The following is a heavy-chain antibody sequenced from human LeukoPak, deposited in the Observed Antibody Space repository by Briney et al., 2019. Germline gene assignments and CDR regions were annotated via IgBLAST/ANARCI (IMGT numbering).Heavy chain of an antibody. J-gene: IGHJ4*02. CDR3: ARDPGRLVLPYDINFDY. Sequence: ASVKVSCKASGYTFTGYYMHWVRQAPGQGLEWMGWINPNSGGTNYAQKFQGRVTMTTDTSTSTAYMELRSLRSDDTAVYYCARDPGRLVLPYDINFDYWGQGTLVTVSS. CDR1: GYTFTGYY. D-gene: IGHD3-10*01. CDR2: INPNSGGT. V-gene: IGHV1-2*02.